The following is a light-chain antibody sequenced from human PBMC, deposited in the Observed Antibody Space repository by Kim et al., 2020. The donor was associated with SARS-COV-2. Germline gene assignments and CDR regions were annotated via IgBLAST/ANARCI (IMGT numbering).Light chain of an antibody. CDR3: QQSYSTPPT. CDR1: QTISTY. V-gene: IGKV1-39*01. Sequence: DIQMTQSPSSLSASVGDRVTITCRASQTISTYLNWYQQKPGKAPKLLIYAASTLQGGVPSRFSGSGSGTDFTLTISSLQPEDFATYYCQQSYSTPPTFGQGTKVDIK. CDR2: AAS. J-gene: IGKJ1*01.